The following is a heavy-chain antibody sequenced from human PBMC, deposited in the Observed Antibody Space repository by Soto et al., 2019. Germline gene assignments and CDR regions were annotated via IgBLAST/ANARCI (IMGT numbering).Heavy chain of an antibody. V-gene: IGHV1-58*01. Sequence: ASVKVSCKASGFTFTSSAVQWVRQARGQRLEWIGWIVVGSGNTNYAQKFQERVTITRDMSTSTAYMELSSLRSEDTAVYYCARGTGNYDFWSGYGYALDIWGQGTMVTVSS. CDR1: GFTFTSSA. CDR3: ARGTGNYDFWSGYGYALDI. CDR2: IVVGSGNT. J-gene: IGHJ3*02. D-gene: IGHD3-3*01.